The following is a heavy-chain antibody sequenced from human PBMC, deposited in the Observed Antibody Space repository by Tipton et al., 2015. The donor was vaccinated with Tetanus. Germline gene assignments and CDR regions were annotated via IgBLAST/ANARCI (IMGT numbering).Heavy chain of an antibody. CDR2: IYYSGST. D-gene: IGHD3-16*01. J-gene: IGHJ6*02. CDR1: GGPIRGYY. V-gene: IGHV4-59*12. Sequence: TLSLTCVVSGGPIRGYYWSWIRQPPGKELEWIGWIYYSGSTYYNPSLKSRVTISVDTSKNQFSLRLSSVTAADTAVYYCARDHGITWGGMGYYYGMDVWGQGTTVSVSS. CDR3: ARDHGITWGGMGYYYGMDV.